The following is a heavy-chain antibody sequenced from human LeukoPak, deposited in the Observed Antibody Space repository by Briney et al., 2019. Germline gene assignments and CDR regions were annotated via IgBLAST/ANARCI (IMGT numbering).Heavy chain of an antibody. Sequence: PGGSLTPSCAASGFTFSSYWMSWVRQAPGKGLEWVANIKQDGSEKYYVDSMKGRFTISRDNAKNSLYLQMNSLRAEDTAVYYCARVPLVPYSSSSPPDYWGQGTLVTVSS. D-gene: IGHD6-6*01. CDR1: GFTFSSYW. CDR2: IKQDGSEK. J-gene: IGHJ4*02. V-gene: IGHV3-7*01. CDR3: ARVPLVPYSSSSPPDY.